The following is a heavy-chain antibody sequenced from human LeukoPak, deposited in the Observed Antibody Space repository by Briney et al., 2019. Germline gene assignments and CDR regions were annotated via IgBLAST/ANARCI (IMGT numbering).Heavy chain of an antibody. V-gene: IGHV1-18*01. Sequence: GASVKVSCRASGYTFTSYGISWVRQAPGQGLEWMGWISAYNGNTNYAQKLQGRVTMTTDTSTSTAYMELRSLRSDDTAVYYCARVPHIVVVVPATLWFDPWGQGTLVTVSS. CDR3: ARVPHIVVVVPATLWFDP. J-gene: IGHJ5*02. D-gene: IGHD2-15*01. CDR2: ISAYNGNT. CDR1: GYTFTSYG.